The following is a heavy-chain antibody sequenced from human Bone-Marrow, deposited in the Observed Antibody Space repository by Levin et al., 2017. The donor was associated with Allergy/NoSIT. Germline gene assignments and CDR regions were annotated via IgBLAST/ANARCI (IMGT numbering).Heavy chain of an antibody. D-gene: IGHD2-8*01. J-gene: IGHJ4*02. CDR1: GGSVSSGF. CDR3: ARSNGYGRLFD. Sequence: SETLSLTCSVSGGSVSSGFWSWIRQPAGKGLEWVGRIYVSGVTSYNPSLKSRITMSMDASTNQFSLKLRFSTAADTATYYCARSNGYGRLFDWGQGTLVTVSS. CDR2: IYVSGVT. V-gene: IGHV4-4*07.